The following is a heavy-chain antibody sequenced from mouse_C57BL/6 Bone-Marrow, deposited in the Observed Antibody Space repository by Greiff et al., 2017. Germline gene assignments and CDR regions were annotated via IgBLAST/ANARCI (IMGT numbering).Heavy chain of an antibody. Sequence: VKLMESGPGLVAPSQSLSITCTVSGFSLTSYGVHWVRQPPGKGLEWLVVIWSDGSTTYNSALKSRLSISKDNSKSQVFLKMNSLQTDDTAMYYCARHETDYYAMDYWGQGTSVTVSS. CDR2: IWSDGST. CDR3: ARHETDYYAMDY. CDR1: GFSLTSYG. V-gene: IGHV2-6-1*01. J-gene: IGHJ4*01. D-gene: IGHD4-1*01.